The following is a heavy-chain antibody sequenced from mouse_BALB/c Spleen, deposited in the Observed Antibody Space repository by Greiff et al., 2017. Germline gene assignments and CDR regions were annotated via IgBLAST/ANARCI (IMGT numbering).Heavy chain of an antibody. CDR1: GYAFTNYL. Sequence: QVQLQQSGAELVRPGTSVKVSCKASGYAFTNYLIEWVKQRPGQGLEWIGVINHGSGGTNYNEKFKGKATLTADKSSSTAYMQLSSLTSDASAVYFCARSDAHFDYWGQGTTLTVSS. V-gene: IGHV1-54*01. CDR2: INHGSGGT. J-gene: IGHJ2*01. CDR3: ARSDAHFDY.